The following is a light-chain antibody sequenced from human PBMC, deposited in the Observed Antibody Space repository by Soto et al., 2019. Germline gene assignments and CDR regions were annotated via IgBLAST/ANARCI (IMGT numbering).Light chain of an antibody. J-gene: IGLJ2*01. CDR3: LLYYGGAQV. CDR2: SAS. CDR1: TGAVTSGYY. Sequence: QTVVTQEPSLTVSPGGTVTITCASSTGAVTSGYYPNWFQQKPGQAPRSLIYSASYKHSWTPARFSGSLLGGKAALTLSGVQPEDEADYYCLLYYGGAQVFGGGTKLTVL. V-gene: IGLV7-43*01.